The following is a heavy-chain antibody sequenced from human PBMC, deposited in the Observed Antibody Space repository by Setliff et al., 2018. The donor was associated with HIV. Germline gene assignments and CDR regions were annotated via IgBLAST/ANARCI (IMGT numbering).Heavy chain of an antibody. J-gene: IGHJ6*03. D-gene: IGHD3-10*01. CDR2: MYNSGST. CDR3: ARIRGSTHSQYFYMDV. CDR1: GGSSTSHY. V-gene: IGHV4-59*11. Sequence: SETLSLTCTVSGGSSTSHYWSWIRQPPGKGLEWIGYMYNSGSTNYNPSLKSRVTISVDTSKNQFSLNLSSVTAADRDIYYCARIRGSTHSQYFYMDVWGKGTTVTVSS.